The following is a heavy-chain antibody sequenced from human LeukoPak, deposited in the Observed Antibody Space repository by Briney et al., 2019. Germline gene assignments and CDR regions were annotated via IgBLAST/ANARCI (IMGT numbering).Heavy chain of an antibody. CDR1: GFTFSSYW. CDR2: IKQDESEK. J-gene: IGHJ4*02. V-gene: IGHV3-7*01. D-gene: IGHD2-2*01. Sequence: GGSLRLSCAASGFTFSSYWMSWVRQAPGKGLEWVANIKQDESEKYYVDSVKGRFTISRDNAKSSLYLQMNSLRAEDTAVYYCARALDSSSSRYQAFEEWGQGTLVTVSS. CDR3: ARALDSSSSRYQAFEE.